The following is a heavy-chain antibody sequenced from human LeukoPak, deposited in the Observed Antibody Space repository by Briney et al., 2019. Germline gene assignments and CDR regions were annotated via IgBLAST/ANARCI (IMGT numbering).Heavy chain of an antibody. CDR1: GASISSSNW. V-gene: IGHV4-4*02. CDR3: ATGVHGIAAAGDYYFDY. Sequence: SETLSLTCAVSGASISSSNWLSWVRQPPGKGLEWIGEIYHSGSTNYNPSLKSRVTISVDTSKNQFSLKLSSVTAADTAVYYCATGVHGIAAAGDYYFDYWGQGTLVTVSS. J-gene: IGHJ4*02. D-gene: IGHD6-13*01. CDR2: IYHSGST.